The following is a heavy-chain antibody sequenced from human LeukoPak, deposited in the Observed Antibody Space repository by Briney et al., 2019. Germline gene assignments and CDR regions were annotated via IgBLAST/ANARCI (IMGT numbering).Heavy chain of an antibody. CDR3: ANWTPRAPPFDY. D-gene: IGHD3/OR15-3a*01. CDR1: GFTFSNYW. Sequence: GGSLRLSCAASGFTFSNYWMSWVRQAPGKGLEWVANIKEDGSRNHYVDSVKGRFTISRGNAKGSLYLQMNSLRAEDTAVYYCANWTPRAPPFDYWGQGTLVTVSS. J-gene: IGHJ4*02. CDR2: IKEDGSRN. V-gene: IGHV3-7*05.